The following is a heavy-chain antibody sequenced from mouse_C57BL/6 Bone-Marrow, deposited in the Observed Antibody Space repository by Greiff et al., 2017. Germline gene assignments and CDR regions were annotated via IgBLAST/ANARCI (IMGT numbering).Heavy chain of an antibody. CDR2: ISRGGSYT. J-gene: IGHJ4*01. Sequence: EVQVVESGGDLVKPGGSLKLSCAASGFTFSSYGMSWVRQTPDKRLEWVATISRGGSYTYYPDSVKGRFTISRDNAKNTLYLQMSSLKSEDTAMYYCARRGLRGDYWGQGTSVTVSS. V-gene: IGHV5-6*01. D-gene: IGHD2-4*01. CDR3: ARRGLRGDY. CDR1: GFTFSSYG.